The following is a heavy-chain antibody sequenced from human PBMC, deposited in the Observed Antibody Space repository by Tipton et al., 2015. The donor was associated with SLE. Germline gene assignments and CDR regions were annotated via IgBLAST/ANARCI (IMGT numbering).Heavy chain of an antibody. CDR2: IRSKAYGGTT. CDR3: TREAYGAPFYDY. J-gene: IGHJ4*02. CDR1: GFTFGDYA. D-gene: IGHD4-17*01. V-gene: IGHV3-49*03. Sequence: SLRLSCTASGFTFGDYAMSWFRQAPGKGLEWVGFIRSKAYGGTTEYAASVKGRFTISRDDSKSIAYLQMNSLKTEDTHVYYCTREAYGAPFYDYWGQGTLVTVSS.